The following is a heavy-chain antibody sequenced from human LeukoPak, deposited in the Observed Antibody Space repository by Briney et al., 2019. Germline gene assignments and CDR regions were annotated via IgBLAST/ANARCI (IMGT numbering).Heavy chain of an antibody. V-gene: IGHV3-30-3*01. Sequence: GGSLRLSCAASGFTFDDYAMHWVRQAPGKGLEWVAVISYDGSNKYYADSVKGRFTISRDNSKNTLYLQMNSLRAEDTAVYYCARDIAAGEDYWGQGTLVTVSS. J-gene: IGHJ4*02. CDR1: GFTFDDYA. CDR3: ARDIAAGEDY. D-gene: IGHD5-12*01. CDR2: ISYDGSNK.